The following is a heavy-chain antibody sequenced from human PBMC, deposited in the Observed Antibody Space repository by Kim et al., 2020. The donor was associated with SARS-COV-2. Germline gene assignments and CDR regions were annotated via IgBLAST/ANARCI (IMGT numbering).Heavy chain of an antibody. CDR1: GGSFSGYY. CDR3: ARVLHIYSSSWYPFDY. CDR2: INHSGST. Sequence: SETLSLTCAVYGGSFSGYYWSWIRQPPGKGLEWIGEINHSGSTNYNPSLKSRVTISVDTSKNQFSLKLSSVTAADTAVYYCARVLHIYSSSWYPFDYWGQGTLVTVSS. J-gene: IGHJ4*02. D-gene: IGHD6-13*01. V-gene: IGHV4-34*01.